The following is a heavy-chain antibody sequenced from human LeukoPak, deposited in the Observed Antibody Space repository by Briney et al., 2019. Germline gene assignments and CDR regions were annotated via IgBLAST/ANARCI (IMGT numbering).Heavy chain of an antibody. D-gene: IGHD2-21*01. V-gene: IGHV3-48*03. CDR3: ARECLTCGGDSYDY. J-gene: IGHJ4*02. CDR2: IDGSGNSI. Sequence: GGSLRLSCAASGFTFNIYEFNWVRQAPGKGLEWLSYIDGSGNSIYYAHSVKGRFTISRDNAKSSLYLQMSSLRADDTAVYYCARECLTCGGDSYDYWGQGALVTVSS. CDR1: GFTFNIYE.